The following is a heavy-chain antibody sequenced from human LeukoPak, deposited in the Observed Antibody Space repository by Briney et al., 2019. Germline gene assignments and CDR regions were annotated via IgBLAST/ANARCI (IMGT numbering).Heavy chain of an antibody. CDR3: ARDLVPAAALDY. J-gene: IGHJ4*02. D-gene: IGHD2-2*01. V-gene: IGHV4-30-2*01. Sequence: SQTLSLTCTVPGGSISSGGYYWSWIRQPPGKGLEWIGYIYHSGSTYYNPSLKSRVTISVDRSKNQFSLKLSSVTAADTAVYYCARDLVPAAALDYWGQGALVTVSS. CDR1: GGSISSGGYY. CDR2: IYHSGST.